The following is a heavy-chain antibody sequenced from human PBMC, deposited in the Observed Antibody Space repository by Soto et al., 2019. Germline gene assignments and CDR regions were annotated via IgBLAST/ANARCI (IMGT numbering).Heavy chain of an antibody. D-gene: IGHD2-2*01. J-gene: IGHJ6*03. CDR3: AKEGDCSSTSCSTPFYYYYYMDV. Sequence: GGYLRLSCAASGFTFSSYGMHWVRQAPGKGLEWVAVLSYDGSNKYYADSVKGRFTISRDNSKNTLYLQMNSLRAEDTAVYYCAKEGDCSSTSCSTPFYYYYYMDVWGKGTTVTVSS. V-gene: IGHV3-30*18. CDR2: LSYDGSNK. CDR1: GFTFSSYG.